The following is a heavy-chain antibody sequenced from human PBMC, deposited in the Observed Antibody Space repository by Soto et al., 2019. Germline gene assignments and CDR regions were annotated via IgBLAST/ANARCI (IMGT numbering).Heavy chain of an antibody. J-gene: IGHJ4*02. CDR3: ARGRLLSTIDY. CDR2: ISYSGST. CDR1: GGSISSGGYY. Sequence: QVQLQDSGPGLVKPSQTLSLTCSVSGGSISSGGYYWSWIRQRPGKGLEWIGYISYSGSTYHNPSSKRRFTISGYTSKNQFSLKMSSVTAADTAVYYCARGRLLSTIDYWGQGNLVTVSS. D-gene: IGHD3-10*01. V-gene: IGHV4-31*03.